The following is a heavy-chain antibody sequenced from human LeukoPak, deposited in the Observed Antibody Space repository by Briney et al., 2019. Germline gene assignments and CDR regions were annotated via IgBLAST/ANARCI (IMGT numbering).Heavy chain of an antibody. V-gene: IGHV3-30*18. J-gene: IGHJ4*02. CDR1: GFTFSSYG. CDR3: AKEHRSGDFFDY. CDR2: ISYDGSNK. Sequence: PGGSLRLSCAASGFTFSSYGVHWVRQAPGKGLEWVAVISYDGSNKYYADSVKGRFTISRDNSKNTLYLQMNSLRAEDTAVYYCAKEHRSGDFFDYWGRGTLVTVSS. D-gene: IGHD1-26*01.